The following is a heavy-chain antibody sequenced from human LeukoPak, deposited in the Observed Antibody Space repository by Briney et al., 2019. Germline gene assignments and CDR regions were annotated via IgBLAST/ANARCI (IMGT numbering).Heavy chain of an antibody. V-gene: IGHV4-39*01. CDR3: ARQVGSSYYYHYYGMDV. CDR1: GGSISSSSYY. Sequence: SETLSLTCTVSGGSISSSSYYWGWIRQPPGKGLEWIGGIYYSGSTYYNPSLKSRVTISVDTSKNQFSLKLSSVTAAGTAVYYCARQVGSSYYYHYYGMDVWGQGTTVTVSS. D-gene: IGHD6-25*01. J-gene: IGHJ6*02. CDR2: IYYSGST.